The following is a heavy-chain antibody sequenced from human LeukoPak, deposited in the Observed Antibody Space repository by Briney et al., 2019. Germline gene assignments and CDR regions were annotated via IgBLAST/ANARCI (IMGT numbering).Heavy chain of an antibody. CDR1: GFTFSSYG. CDR2: ISCDGSNK. D-gene: IGHD3-3*01. J-gene: IGHJ4*02. CDR3: AKDFSDFWSGLDY. V-gene: IGHV3-30*18. Sequence: GGSLRLSCAASGFTFSSYGMHWVRQAPGKGLEWVAVISCDGSNKYYADSVKGRFTISRDNSKNTLYLQMNSLRAEDTAVYYCAKDFSDFWSGLDYWGQGTLVTVSS.